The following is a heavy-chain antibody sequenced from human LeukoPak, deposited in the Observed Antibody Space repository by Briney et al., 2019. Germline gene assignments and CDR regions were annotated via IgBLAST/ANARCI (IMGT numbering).Heavy chain of an antibody. V-gene: IGHV3-30*02. Sequence: GGSLRLSCAASGFTFSSYGMHWVRQAPGKGLEWVAFIRYDGSNKYYADSVKGRFTISGDNAKNSLYLQMNSLRPEDTALYYCATNGGGDSGYGNFDYWGQGTLVTVSS. CDR3: ATNGGGDSGYGNFDY. CDR1: GFTFSSYG. J-gene: IGHJ4*02. D-gene: IGHD5-12*01. CDR2: IRYDGSNK.